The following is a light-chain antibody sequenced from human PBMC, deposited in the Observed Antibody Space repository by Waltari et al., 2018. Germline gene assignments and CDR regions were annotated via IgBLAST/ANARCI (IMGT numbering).Light chain of an antibody. CDR3: ASYSSTTTFLL. J-gene: IGLJ2*01. CDR2: EVN. V-gene: IGLV2-14*03. Sequence: QSALTQPASVSGSPGQSITISCTGSSTDIGGYKYVSLYQPFRGEAPKLIISEVNNLPSGVSHRFAGSKSDNTASLTISGLQAEDESDYFCASYSSTTTFLLFGGGTKFTVL. CDR1: STDIGGYKY.